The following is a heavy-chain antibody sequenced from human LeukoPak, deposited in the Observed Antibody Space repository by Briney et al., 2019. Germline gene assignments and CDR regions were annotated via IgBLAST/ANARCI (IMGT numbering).Heavy chain of an antibody. CDR3: AKANGGNNARFDY. CDR2: IWYDGSNK. J-gene: IGHJ4*02. Sequence: GGXXRLSCAASGFTFSTYGMHWVRQAPGKGLEGVAVIWYDGSNKYYADSVKGRFTISRDNSKNTLYLQMNSLRAEDTAVYYCAKANGGNNARFDYWGQGTLVTVSS. V-gene: IGHV3-33*06. CDR1: GFTFSTYG. D-gene: IGHD4-23*01.